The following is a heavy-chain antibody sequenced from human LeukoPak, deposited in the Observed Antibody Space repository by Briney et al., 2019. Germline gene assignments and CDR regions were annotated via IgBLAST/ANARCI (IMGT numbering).Heavy chain of an antibody. CDR1: GGSFSGYY. J-gene: IGHJ4*02. Sequence: SETLSLTCAVYGGSFSGYYWSWIRQPPGKGLEWIGEINHSGSTNYNPSLKSRVTISVDTSKNQFSLKLSSVTAADTAVYYCARGVKITFGGVIVPVSHPFDYWGQGTLVTVSS. CDR3: ARGVKITFGGVIVPVSHPFDY. V-gene: IGHV4-34*01. D-gene: IGHD3-16*02. CDR2: INHSGST.